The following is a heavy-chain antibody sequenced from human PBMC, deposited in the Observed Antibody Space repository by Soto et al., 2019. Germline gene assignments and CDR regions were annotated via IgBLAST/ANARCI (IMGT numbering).Heavy chain of an antibody. CDR3: ARDRYDGDYLFDY. V-gene: IGHV3-66*01. D-gene: IGHD4-17*01. Sequence: PGGSLRLSCAASGFTVSSNYMSWVRQAPGKGLEWVSVIYSGGSTYYADSVKGRFTISRDNSKNTLYLQMNSLRAEDTAVYYCARDRYDGDYLFDYWGQGTLVTVSS. CDR1: GFTVSSNY. J-gene: IGHJ4*02. CDR2: IYSGGST.